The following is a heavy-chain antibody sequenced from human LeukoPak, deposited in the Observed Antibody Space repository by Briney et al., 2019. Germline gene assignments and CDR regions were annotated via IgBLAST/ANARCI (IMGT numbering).Heavy chain of an antibody. V-gene: IGHV3-53*01. D-gene: IGHD1-26*01. J-gene: IGHJ3*02. CDR3: ARGVGQDAFDI. CDR2: IYSGGNT. CDR1: GFTIRSNY. Sequence: GGSLRLSCAASGFTIRSNYMSWVRQAPGKGLEWVSVIYSGGNTYYADSVKGRFTFSKDNSKNTLYLQMTNLRVEDTAVCYCARGVGQDAFDIWGQGTMVTVSS.